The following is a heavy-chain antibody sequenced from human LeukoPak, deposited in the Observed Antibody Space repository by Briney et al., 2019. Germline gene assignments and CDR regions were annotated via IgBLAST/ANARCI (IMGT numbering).Heavy chain of an antibody. CDR1: GFTFSSYS. CDR2: ISSSSGSI. Sequence: GGSLRLSCAASGFTFSSYSMNWVRQAPGKGLERVSYISSSSGSIYYADSVKGRFTISRDNAKNSLFLQMTSLRAEDAAVYYCARQNGAGYYYYFDSWGQGTQVTVSS. J-gene: IGHJ4*02. CDR3: ARQNGAGYYYYFDS. D-gene: IGHD3-22*01. V-gene: IGHV3-48*01.